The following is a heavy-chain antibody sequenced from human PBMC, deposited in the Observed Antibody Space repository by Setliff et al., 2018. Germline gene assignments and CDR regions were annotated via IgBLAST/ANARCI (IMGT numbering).Heavy chain of an antibody. CDR1: GYTFTSYY. CDR2: INPSGGST. CDR3: ARSKYYYDSSGYYREDAFDI. V-gene: IGHV1-46*01. Sequence: RASVKVSCKASGYTFTSYYMHWVRQAPGQGLEWMGIINPSGGSTSYAQKFQGRVTMTRDTSTSTVYMELSSLRSEDTAVYYCARSKYYYDSSGYYREDAFDIWGQGTMVTVSS. J-gene: IGHJ3*02. D-gene: IGHD3-22*01.